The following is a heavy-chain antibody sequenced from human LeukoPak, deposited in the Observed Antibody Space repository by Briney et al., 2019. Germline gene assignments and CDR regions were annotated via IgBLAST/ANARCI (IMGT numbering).Heavy chain of an antibody. CDR3: ARGGDSSGSGGYYAFDI. J-gene: IGHJ3*02. Sequence: PGGSLRLSCAASGFTFSSYGMHWVRQAPGKGLEWVAVIWYDGSNKYYADSVRGRFTISRDNSKNTLYLQMNSLRAEDTAVYYCARGGDSSGSGGYYAFDIWGQGTMVTVSS. D-gene: IGHD3-22*01. V-gene: IGHV3-33*01. CDR2: IWYDGSNK. CDR1: GFTFSSYG.